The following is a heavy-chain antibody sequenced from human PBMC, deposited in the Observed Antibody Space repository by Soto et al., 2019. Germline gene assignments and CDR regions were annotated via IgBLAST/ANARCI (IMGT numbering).Heavy chain of an antibody. CDR3: ARGYGYYYYYYYYMDV. V-gene: IGHV4-59*01. D-gene: IGHD1-1*01. CDR2: IYYSGST. J-gene: IGHJ6*03. CDR1: GGSISSYY. Sequence: SETLSLTCTVSGGSISSYYWSWIRQPPGKGLEWIGYIYYSGSTNYNPSLKSRVTISVDTSKNQFSLKLSSVTAADTAVYYCARGYGYYYYYYYYMDVWGKGTTVTVSS.